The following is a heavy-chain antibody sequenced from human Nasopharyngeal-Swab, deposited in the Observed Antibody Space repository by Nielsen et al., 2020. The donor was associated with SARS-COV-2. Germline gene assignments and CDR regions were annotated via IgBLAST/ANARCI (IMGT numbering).Heavy chain of an antibody. CDR2: ISSSSSYT. Sequence: GESLKISCAASGFTFSDYYMSWIRQAPGKGLEWVSYISSSSSYTNYADSVKGRFTISRDNAKNSLYLQMNSLRAEDTAVYYCAKVPSTVTTLPPDYWGQGTLVTVSS. CDR3: AKVPSTVTTLPPDY. CDR1: GFTFSDYY. J-gene: IGHJ4*02. D-gene: IGHD4-11*01. V-gene: IGHV3-11*06.